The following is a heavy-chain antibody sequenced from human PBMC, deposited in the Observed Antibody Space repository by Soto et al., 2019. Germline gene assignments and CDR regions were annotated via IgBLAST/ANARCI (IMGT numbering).Heavy chain of an antibody. CDR2: IHSGGST. J-gene: IGHJ6*02. CDR3: ARGRFGHMDV. Sequence: EVQVVESGGGLIQPGGSLRLSCAASGFTVSSNYMSWVRQALGKGLDWVSVIHSGGSTNYADSVKGRFTISRDNSKNTLYLQMSSLRAEDTAVYYCARGRFGHMDVWGQGTTVTVSS. V-gene: IGHV3-53*01. D-gene: IGHD3-3*01. CDR1: GFTVSSNY.